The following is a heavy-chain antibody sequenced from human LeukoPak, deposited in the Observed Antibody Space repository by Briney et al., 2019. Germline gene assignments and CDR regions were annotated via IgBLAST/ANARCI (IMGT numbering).Heavy chain of an antibody. V-gene: IGHV1-69*13. Sequence: SVKVSCKASGYTFTGYYMHWVRQAPGQGLEWMGGIIPIFGTANYAQKFQGRVTITADESTSTAYMELSSLRSEDTAVYYCARVRRWGYSSGWSLTYYYGMDVWGQGTTVTVSS. CDR2: IIPIFGTA. CDR1: GYTFTGYY. J-gene: IGHJ6*02. D-gene: IGHD6-19*01. CDR3: ARVRRWGYSSGWSLTYYYGMDV.